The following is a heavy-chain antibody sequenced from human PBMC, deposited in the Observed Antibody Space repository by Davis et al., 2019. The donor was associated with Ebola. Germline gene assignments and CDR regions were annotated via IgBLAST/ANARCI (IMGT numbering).Heavy chain of an antibody. J-gene: IGHJ6*04. V-gene: IGHV3-23*01. CDR1: VITFSSYA. D-gene: IGHD3-3*01. Sequence: GESLKISCTDSVITFSSYAMTWVRQAPGKGLGWVSAISGSGGSTYYADSVKGRFTISRDNSKKTLYLQMNSLRAEDTAVYYCAESGLSFGVVKYHYGMDVWGKGTTVTVSS. CDR3: AESGLSFGVVKYHYGMDV. CDR2: ISGSGGST.